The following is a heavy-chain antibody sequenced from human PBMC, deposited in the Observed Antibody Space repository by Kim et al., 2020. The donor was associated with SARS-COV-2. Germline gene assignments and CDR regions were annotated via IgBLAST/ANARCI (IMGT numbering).Heavy chain of an antibody. CDR3: ATSAAAGRLYWFDP. CDR1: GYTLTELS. V-gene: IGHV1-24*01. Sequence: ASVKVSCKVSGYTLTELSMHWVRQAPGKGLEWMGGFDPEDAETIYAQKFQGRVTMTEDTSTDTAYMELSSLRSEDTAVYYCATSAAAGRLYWFDPWGQGTLVTVSS. D-gene: IGHD6-13*01. J-gene: IGHJ5*02. CDR2: FDPEDAET.